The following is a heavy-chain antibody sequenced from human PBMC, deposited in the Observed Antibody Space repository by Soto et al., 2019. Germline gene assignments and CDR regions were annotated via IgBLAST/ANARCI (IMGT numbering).Heavy chain of an antibody. V-gene: IGHV3-21*01. CDR1: GFTFSTYS. CDR2: ISSSSSYI. Sequence: EVQLVESGGGLVKPGGSLRLSCAASGFTFSTYSMNWVRQAPGKGLEWVSSISSSSSYIYYADSVKGRFTISRENAKNSLHLQRNSVRSEHRAVYYCARYDSSGYYWPYYYYGMDVWGQGTTVTVSS. J-gene: IGHJ6*02. D-gene: IGHD3-22*01. CDR3: ARYDSSGYYWPYYYYGMDV.